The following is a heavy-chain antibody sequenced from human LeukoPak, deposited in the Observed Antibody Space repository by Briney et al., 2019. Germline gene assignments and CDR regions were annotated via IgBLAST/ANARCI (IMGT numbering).Heavy chain of an antibody. D-gene: IGHD5-18*01. CDR1: GASISNSDW. Sequence: SETLSLTCAVSGASISNSDWWWRGRQPTGRGLERLGKINHTGSTNYTPSMKGRVTISIDKSKNQFSLNLSSVTGADTAVYYCGRRIQLWPYYCVYWGQGTLVSVSS. CDR2: INHTGST. CDR3: GRRIQLWPYYCVY. V-gene: IGHV4-4*02. J-gene: IGHJ4*02.